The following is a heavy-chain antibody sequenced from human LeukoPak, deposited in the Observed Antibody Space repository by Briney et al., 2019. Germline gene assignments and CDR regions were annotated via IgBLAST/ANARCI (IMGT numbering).Heavy chain of an antibody. CDR1: GFTVSSNY. CDR2: IYSGGST. V-gene: IGHV3-66*01. D-gene: IGHD3-22*01. Sequence: GGSLRLSCAASGFTVSSNYMSWVRQAPGKGLEWVSVIYSGGSTYYADSVKGRFTISRDNSKNTLYLQMNSLRAEDTAVYYCARVWGYYDSSGYDYWGQGTLVTVSS. J-gene: IGHJ4*02. CDR3: ARVWGYYDSSGYDY.